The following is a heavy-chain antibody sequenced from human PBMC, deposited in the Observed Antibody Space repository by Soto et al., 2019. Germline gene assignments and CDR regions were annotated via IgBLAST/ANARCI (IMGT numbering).Heavy chain of an antibody. CDR2: ISYDGSNT. CDR1: GFTFSSYG. CDR3: ATRDIAAAGTDFDY. V-gene: IGHV3-30*03. J-gene: IGHJ4*02. D-gene: IGHD6-13*01. Sequence: QVQLVESGGGVVQPGRSLRLSCAASGFTFSSYGMHWVRQAPGKGLEWVAVISYDGSNTYYADSVKGRFTISRDNSKNTLYLQMNSLRAEDTAVYYCATRDIAAAGTDFDYWGQGTLVTVSS.